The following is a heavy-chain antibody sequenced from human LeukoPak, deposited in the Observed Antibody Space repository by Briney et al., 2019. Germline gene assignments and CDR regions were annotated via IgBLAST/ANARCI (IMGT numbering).Heavy chain of an antibody. J-gene: IGHJ4*02. CDR3: ARVNYDSSGYYPTYYFDY. V-gene: IGHV4-34*01. CDR1: GGSFSGYY. D-gene: IGHD3-22*01. Sequence: SETLSLTCAVYGGSFSGYYWSRIRQPPGKGLEWIGEINHSGSTNYNPSLKSRVTISVDTSKNQFSLKLSSVTAADTAVYYCARVNYDSSGYYPTYYFDYWGQGTLVTVSS. CDR2: INHSGST.